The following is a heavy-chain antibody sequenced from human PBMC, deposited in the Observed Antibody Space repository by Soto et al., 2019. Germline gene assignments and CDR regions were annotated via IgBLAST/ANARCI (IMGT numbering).Heavy chain of an antibody. CDR1: GFTISNFA. CDR3: ARGAHYCSSTSCYVLLDY. Sequence: GGSLRLSCAVSGFTISNFAMSWVRQAPGKGLEWASALSGGGSSTYYADSVRGRFTISGDDSRNTLYLQMNSLRPDDTAVYYCARGAHYCSSTSCYVLLDYWGQG. J-gene: IGHJ4*02. D-gene: IGHD2-2*01. V-gene: IGHV3-23*01. CDR2: LSGGGSST.